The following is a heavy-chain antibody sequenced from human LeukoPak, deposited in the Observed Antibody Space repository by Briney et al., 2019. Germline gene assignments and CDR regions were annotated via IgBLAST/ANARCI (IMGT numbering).Heavy chain of an antibody. CDR2: VNHSGGT. D-gene: IGHD2-2*01. J-gene: IGHJ6*03. CDR3: ARGRTGYQLLPTKKNYSYYYVDV. CDR1: GESFGGYY. Sequence: PSETLSLTCDVYGESFGGYYWSWIRQPPGKGLEWIGEVNHSGGTNYNPSLKRRVTISLDTSKNQFSLKLSSVTAADTAMYFCARGRTGYQLLPTKKNYSYYYVDVWGKGTSVTVSS. V-gene: IGHV4-34*01.